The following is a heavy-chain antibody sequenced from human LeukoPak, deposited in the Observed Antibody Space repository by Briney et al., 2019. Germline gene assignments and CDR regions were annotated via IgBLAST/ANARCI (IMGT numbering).Heavy chain of an antibody. CDR3: ARVVEGGYCSGGSCYYFDY. V-gene: IGHV4-31*03. D-gene: IGHD2-15*01. Sequence: SQTLSLTCTVSGGSISSGIYYWSWIRQHPGKGLEWIGYPYYSGSTYYNPSLKSRVNISVDTSKNLFSLKLSSVTAADTAVYYCARVVEGGYCSGGSCYYFDYWGQGTLVTVSS. CDR2: PYYSGST. CDR1: GGSISSGIYY. J-gene: IGHJ4*02.